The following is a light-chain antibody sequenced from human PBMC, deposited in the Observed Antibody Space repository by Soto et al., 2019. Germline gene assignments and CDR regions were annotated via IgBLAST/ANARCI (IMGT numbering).Light chain of an antibody. V-gene: IGLV2-11*01. J-gene: IGLJ2*01. CDR1: SSDVGGYNF. Sequence: QSALTQPRSVSGSPGQSITISCTGTSSDVGGYNFVSWYQQHPGKAPKLVIYDVIKRPSGVPDRFSGSKSGNTASLTISGLQAEDEADYYCCSYAGSYPVPFGGGTKLTVL. CDR3: CSYAGSYPVP. CDR2: DVI.